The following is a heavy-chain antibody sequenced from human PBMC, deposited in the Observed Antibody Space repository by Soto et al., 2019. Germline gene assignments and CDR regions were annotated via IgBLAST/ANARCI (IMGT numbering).Heavy chain of an antibody. J-gene: IGHJ4*02. CDR1: GYSFTSYW. Sequence: PGESLKISCKGSGYSFTSYWISWVRQMPGKGLEWMGRIDPSDSYTNYSPSFQGHVTISADKSISTAYLQWSSLKASDTAMYYCARHSYYYDSSGYFLPYSGVDYWGQGTLVTVSS. CDR2: IDPSDSYT. D-gene: IGHD3-22*01. V-gene: IGHV5-10-1*01. CDR3: ARHSYYYDSSGYFLPYSGVDY.